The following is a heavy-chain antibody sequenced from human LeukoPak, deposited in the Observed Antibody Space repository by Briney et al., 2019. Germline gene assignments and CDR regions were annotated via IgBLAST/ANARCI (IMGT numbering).Heavy chain of an antibody. CDR2: ISSSSSYI. V-gene: IGHV3-21*01. Sequence: PGGSLRLSCAASGFTFSSYSMNWVRQAPGKGLEWVSSISSSSSYIYCADSVKGRFTISRDNAKNSLYLQMNSLRAEDTAVYYCAVLEYGGSIDAFDIWGQGTMVTVSS. D-gene: IGHD3-3*01. CDR3: AVLEYGGSIDAFDI. J-gene: IGHJ3*02. CDR1: GFTFSSYS.